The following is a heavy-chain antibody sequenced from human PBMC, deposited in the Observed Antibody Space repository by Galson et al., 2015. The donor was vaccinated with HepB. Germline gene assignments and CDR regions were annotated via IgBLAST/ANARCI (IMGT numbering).Heavy chain of an antibody. CDR1: GFTSSDYY. Sequence: LRLSCAASGFTSSDYYMTWARQAPGKGPEWVSYISSTGSNTYYTDSVKGRFTISRDNAKNLLYLQMNSLRVEDTAIYYCARESRWQFDYWGQGILVTVSS. D-gene: IGHD5-24*01. CDR2: ISSTGSNT. V-gene: IGHV3-11*01. J-gene: IGHJ4*02. CDR3: ARESRWQFDY.